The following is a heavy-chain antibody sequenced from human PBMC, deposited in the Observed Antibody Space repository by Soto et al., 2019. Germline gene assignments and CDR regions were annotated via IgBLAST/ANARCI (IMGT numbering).Heavy chain of an antibody. D-gene: IGHD4-17*01. Sequence: QVQLVQSGAEVKKPGASVQVSCKASGYTFTSYAMHWVRQAPGQRLEWMGWINAGKGNTKYSQKFQGRVTITRDTSASTAGMGLSSLRSEDTAVYYCARSDGPLGDYWGQGTLVTVSS. V-gene: IGHV1-3*01. CDR1: GYTFTSYA. CDR2: INAGKGNT. J-gene: IGHJ4*02. CDR3: ARSDGPLGDY.